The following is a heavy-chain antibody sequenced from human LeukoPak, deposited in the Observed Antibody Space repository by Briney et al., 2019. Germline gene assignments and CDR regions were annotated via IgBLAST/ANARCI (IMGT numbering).Heavy chain of an antibody. CDR2: INPNSGGT. D-gene: IGHD3-22*01. Sequence: ASVKVSCKASGYTFTGYYMHWVRQAPGQGLEWMGWINPNSGGTNYAQKFQGRVTMTRDTSISTAYMELSRLRSDDTAVYYCARDRYYYDSSGYYAFDIWGQGTMVTVSS. CDR1: GYTFTGYY. J-gene: IGHJ3*02. V-gene: IGHV1-2*02. CDR3: ARDRYYYDSSGYYAFDI.